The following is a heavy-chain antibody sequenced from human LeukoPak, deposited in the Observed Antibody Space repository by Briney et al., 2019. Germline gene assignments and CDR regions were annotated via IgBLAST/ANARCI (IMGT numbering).Heavy chain of an antibody. CDR2: ISSSSSTI. D-gene: IGHD1-14*01. V-gene: IGHV3-48*04. CDR3: ARGHNHLGG. Sequence: GRSLRLSCAASGFTFSSYSMNWVRQAPGKGLEWVSYISSSSSTIYYADSVKGRFTISRDNAKNSLYLQMNSLRAEDTAVYYCARGHNHLGGWGQGTLVTVSS. J-gene: IGHJ4*02. CDR1: GFTFSSYS.